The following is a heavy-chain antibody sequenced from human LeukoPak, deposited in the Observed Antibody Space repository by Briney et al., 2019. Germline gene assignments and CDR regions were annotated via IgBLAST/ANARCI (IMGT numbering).Heavy chain of an antibody. CDR3: ARGRKSHARILSKHSGAFGI. CDR2: INHSGST. V-gene: IGHV4-34*01. CDR1: GGSFSGYY. Sequence: PSETLSLTCAVYGGSFSGYYWSWIRQPPGKGLEWIGEINHSGSTNYNPSLKSRVTISVDTSKNQFSLKLSSVTAADTAVYYCARGRKSHARILSKHSGAFGIWGQGTMVTVSS. D-gene: IGHD2-15*01. J-gene: IGHJ3*02.